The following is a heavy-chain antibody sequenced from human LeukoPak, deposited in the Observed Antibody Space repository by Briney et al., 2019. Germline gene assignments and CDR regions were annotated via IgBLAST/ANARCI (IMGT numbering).Heavy chain of an antibody. J-gene: IGHJ5*02. CDR2: INPSGGST. V-gene: IGHV1-46*01. Sequence: ASVKVSCKASGYTFTSYYMHWVRQAPGQGLEWMGIINPSGGSTSYAQKFQGRVTMTRDTSTSTVYMELSSLRSEDTAVYYCAGVPVRMDIVVVPAALNWFDPWGQGTLVTVSS. D-gene: IGHD2-2*03. CDR1: GYTFTSYY. CDR3: AGVPVRMDIVVVPAALNWFDP.